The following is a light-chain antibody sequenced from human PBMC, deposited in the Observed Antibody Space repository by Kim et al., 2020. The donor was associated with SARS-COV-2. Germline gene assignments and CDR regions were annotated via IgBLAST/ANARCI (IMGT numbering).Light chain of an antibody. J-gene: IGKJ3*01. CDR1: QSVDTS. CDR2: DAS. V-gene: IGKV3-11*01. CDR3: QKRDNRPIA. Sequence: LSPEERATLSCGASQSVDTSLAVYQQNPGQPPRLLIFDASNSATGIPARFSGSGSGTGFTLPISSLGSEDFAVYYCQKRDNRPIAFGPGTKVDIK.